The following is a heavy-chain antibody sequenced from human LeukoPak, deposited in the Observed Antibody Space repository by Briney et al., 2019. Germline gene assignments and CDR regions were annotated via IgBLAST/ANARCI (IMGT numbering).Heavy chain of an antibody. CDR2: IYSGGTT. CDR3: AARGGIAVLYYYHGMDV. D-gene: IGHD3-16*01. V-gene: IGHV3-66*01. Sequence: GGSLRLSCAASGFTVTSNYMSWVRQAPGKGLEWVSVIYSGGTTYYADSVKGRFTISRDKSKNTLYLQMNSLRAEDTAVYYCAARGGIAVLYYYHGMDVWGQGTTVTVSS. J-gene: IGHJ6*02. CDR1: GFTVTSNY.